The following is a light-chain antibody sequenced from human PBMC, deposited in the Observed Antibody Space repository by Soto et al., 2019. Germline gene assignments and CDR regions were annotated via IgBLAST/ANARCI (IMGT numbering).Light chain of an antibody. CDR2: EGS. Sequence: QSALTQPRSVSGSPGQSVTISCTGTSSDVGGYNYVSWYQQHPGKAPKFIIYEGSKRPSGVSNRFSGSKSGNTASLTISGVQAEDEADYYCCSYAGSTTFFVFGTGTKLTVL. V-gene: IGLV2-11*01. CDR3: CSYAGSTTFFV. J-gene: IGLJ1*01. CDR1: SSDVGGYNY.